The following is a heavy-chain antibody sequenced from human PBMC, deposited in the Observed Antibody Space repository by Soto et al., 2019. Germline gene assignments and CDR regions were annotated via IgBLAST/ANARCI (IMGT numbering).Heavy chain of an antibody. D-gene: IGHD1-26*01. V-gene: IGHV1-46*01. CDR1: GYTFTSYY. Sequence: SVKVSCKASGYTFTSYYMHWVRQAPGQGLEWMGIVNPSGGSTSYAQKFQGRVTMTRDTSTSTVYMELSSLRSEDTAVYYCARVSVVVGASLDYWGQGTLVTVSS. CDR3: ARVSVVVGASLDY. J-gene: IGHJ4*02. CDR2: VNPSGGST.